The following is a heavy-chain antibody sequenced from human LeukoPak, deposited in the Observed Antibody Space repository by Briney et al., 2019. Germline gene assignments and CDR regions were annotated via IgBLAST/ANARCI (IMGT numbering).Heavy chain of an antibody. CDR2: INPTGGST. CDR1: GYTFPIYF. D-gene: IGHD2-15*01. Sequence: ASVKVSCKASGYTFPIYFMHWVRQAPGQGLEWMGIINPTGGSTTYAQKFKGRVTMTRDTSTSTVYMELSSLRSEDTAVYYCARAPMGYCSGGSCYSFDYYYYGMDVWGQGTTVTVSS. CDR3: ARAPMGYCSGGSCYSFDYYYYGMDV. V-gene: IGHV1-46*01. J-gene: IGHJ6*02.